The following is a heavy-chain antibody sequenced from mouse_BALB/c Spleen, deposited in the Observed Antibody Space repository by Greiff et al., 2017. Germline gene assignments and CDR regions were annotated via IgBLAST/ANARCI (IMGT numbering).Heavy chain of an antibody. CDR3: ARGMAMDY. CDR1: GYSITSDYA. V-gene: IGHV3-2*02. J-gene: IGHJ4*01. Sequence: ESGPGLVKPSQSLSLTCTVTGYSITSDYAWNWIRQFPGNKLEWMGYISYSGSTSYNPSLKSRISITRDTSKNQFFLQLNSVTTEDTATYYCARGMAMDYWGQGTSVTVSS. CDR2: ISYSGST.